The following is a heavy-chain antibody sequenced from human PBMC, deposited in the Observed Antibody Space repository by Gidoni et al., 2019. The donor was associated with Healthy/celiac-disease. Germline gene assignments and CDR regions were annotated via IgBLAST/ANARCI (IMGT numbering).Heavy chain of an antibody. CDR1: GFTFSSYA. CDR3: ARDSGWYYFDY. CDR2: ISTNGGRT. Sequence: VQLVESGGGLVPTGGYLRHSCASFGFTFSSYAMHGVRQAPGKGLEYGSAISTNGGRTYYANSVKGRFTISRDNSKNTLYLQMGSLRAEDMAVYYCARDSGWYYFDYWGQGTLVTVSS. D-gene: IGHD6-19*01. J-gene: IGHJ4*02. V-gene: IGHV3-64*01.